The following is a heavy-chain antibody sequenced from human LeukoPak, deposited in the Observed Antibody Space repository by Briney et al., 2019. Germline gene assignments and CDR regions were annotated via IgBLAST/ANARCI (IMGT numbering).Heavy chain of an antibody. D-gene: IGHD2-21*02. Sequence: KAGGSLRLSCVASGLTFSNAWMTWVRQAPGKGLEWVGLIRSKTDGGTTDYAAPLKDRFTILRDDSKSTLFLQMNSLKADDTAVYYCATDTATEARHIWGQGTTVTVSS. CDR2: IRSKTDGGTT. CDR3: ATDTATEARHI. J-gene: IGHJ3*02. CDR1: GLTFSNAW. V-gene: IGHV3-15*01.